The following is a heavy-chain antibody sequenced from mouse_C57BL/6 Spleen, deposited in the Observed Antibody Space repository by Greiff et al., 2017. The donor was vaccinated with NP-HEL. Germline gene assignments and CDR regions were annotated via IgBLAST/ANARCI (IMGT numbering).Heavy chain of an antibody. J-gene: IGHJ4*01. D-gene: IGHD2-1*01. V-gene: IGHV2-4*01. CDR3: AKNSIYGNYEAMDY. CDR2: IWSGGST. CDR1: GFSLTSYG. Sequence: VHLVESGPGLVQPSQSLSITCTVSGFSLTSYGVHWVRQPPGKGLEWLGVIWSGGSTDYNAAFISRLSISKDNSKSQVFFKMNSLQADDTAIYYCAKNSIYGNYEAMDYWGQGTSVTVSS.